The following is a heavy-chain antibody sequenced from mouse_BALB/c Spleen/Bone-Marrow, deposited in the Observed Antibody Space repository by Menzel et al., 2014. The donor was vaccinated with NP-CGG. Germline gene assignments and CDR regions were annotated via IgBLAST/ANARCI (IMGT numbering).Heavy chain of an antibody. V-gene: IGHV1-4*02. CDR2: INPSIGYT. J-gene: IGHJ2*01. Sequence: QVQLQQSAAELARPGASVKLSCKASGYIFTSYTIQWIKQRPGQGLEWIGYINPSIGYTEYNQKFKDKTTLTADTSSSTPFMHLSSLTSGDSAVYYCAREGSYYAYFDYWGQGTTLTVSS. CDR1: GYIFTSYT. D-gene: IGHD1-1*01. CDR3: AREGSYYAYFDY.